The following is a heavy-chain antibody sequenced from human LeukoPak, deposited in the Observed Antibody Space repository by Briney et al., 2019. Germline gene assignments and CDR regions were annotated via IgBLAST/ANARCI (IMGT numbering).Heavy chain of an antibody. CDR3: ARRPRLSDAFDI. D-gene: IGHD4/OR15-4a*01. Sequence: SVKVSCKASGGTFSSYAISWVRQAPGQGFEWMGGIIPIFGTANYAQKFQGRVTITADESTSTAYMELSSLRSEDTAVYYCARRPRLSDAFDIWGQGTMVTVSS. CDR2: IIPIFGTA. CDR1: GGTFSSYA. J-gene: IGHJ3*02. V-gene: IGHV1-69*13.